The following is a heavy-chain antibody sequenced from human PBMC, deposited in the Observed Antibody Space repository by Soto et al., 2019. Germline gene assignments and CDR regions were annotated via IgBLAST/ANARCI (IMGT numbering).Heavy chain of an antibody. Sequence: QVQLVESGGGVVQPGRSLRLSCAASGFTFSSYAMHWVRRAPGKGLEWVAVISYDGSNKYYADSVKGRFTISRDNSKNTLYLQMNSLRAEDTAVYYCARDYDILTGPSGFYWGQGTLVTVSS. CDR3: ARDYDILTGPSGFY. CDR2: ISYDGSNK. D-gene: IGHD3-9*01. V-gene: IGHV3-30-3*01. CDR1: GFTFSSYA. J-gene: IGHJ4*02.